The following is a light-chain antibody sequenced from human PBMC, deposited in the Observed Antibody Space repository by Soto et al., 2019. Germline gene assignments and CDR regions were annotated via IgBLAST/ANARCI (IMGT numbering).Light chain of an antibody. V-gene: IGKV3-15*01. CDR3: QQYNNWPQT. CDR2: GAS. CDR1: QSVSSN. J-gene: IGKJ1*01. Sequence: EIVMTQSPATLSVSPGERATLSCRASQSVSSNFAWYQQKPGHAPTLLIYGASNRATVIPARFSGSGSGTEFTLTISSLQAEDFAVYYCQQYNNWPQTFGQGTKVEIK.